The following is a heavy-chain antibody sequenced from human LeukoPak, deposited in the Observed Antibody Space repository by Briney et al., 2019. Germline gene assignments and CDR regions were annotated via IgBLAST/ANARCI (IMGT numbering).Heavy chain of an antibody. Sequence: PSETLSLTCAVYGGSFSGYYWSWIRQPPGKGLEWIGEINHSGSTNYNPSLKSRVTISVDTSKNQFSLKLSSVTAADTAVYYCARAYRTLYDFWRVDYYYMDVWGKGTTVTVSS. J-gene: IGHJ6*03. CDR3: ARAYRTLYDFWRVDYYYMDV. CDR2: INHSGST. V-gene: IGHV4-34*01. D-gene: IGHD3-3*01. CDR1: GGSFSGYY.